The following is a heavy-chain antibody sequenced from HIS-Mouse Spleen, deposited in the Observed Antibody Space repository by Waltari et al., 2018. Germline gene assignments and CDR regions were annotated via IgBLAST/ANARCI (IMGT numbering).Heavy chain of an antibody. V-gene: IGHV3-9*01. CDR3: AKDISRGKGGAFDI. CDR1: GFTFDDYA. D-gene: IGHD3-16*01. Sequence: EVQLVESGGGLVQPGRSLRLSCAASGFTFDDYAMHWVRPAPGAGRECVSVISWTSGSVGYADSVKGLFTISRDNAKNSLYLQMNSLRAEDTALYYCAKDISRGKGGAFDIWGQGTMVTVSS. J-gene: IGHJ3*02. CDR2: ISWTSGSV.